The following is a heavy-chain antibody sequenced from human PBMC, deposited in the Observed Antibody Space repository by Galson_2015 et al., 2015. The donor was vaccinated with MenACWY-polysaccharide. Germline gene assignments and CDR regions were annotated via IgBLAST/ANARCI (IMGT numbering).Heavy chain of an antibody. CDR2: SCSSWRS. D-gene: IGHD2-15*01. CDR3: AREPTFSDGSFGCFDP. J-gene: IGHJ5*02. CDR1: GDSVTCPTYY. V-gene: IGHV4-61*01. Sequence: EPLSLTCTASGDSVTCPTYYWSRLRRSRVECLEWIGYSCSSWRSIETPSLRSRVALSIDTSKNQLPLTLTSVTAADTAMSYCAREPTFSDGSFGCFDPWGQGTLVTVSS.